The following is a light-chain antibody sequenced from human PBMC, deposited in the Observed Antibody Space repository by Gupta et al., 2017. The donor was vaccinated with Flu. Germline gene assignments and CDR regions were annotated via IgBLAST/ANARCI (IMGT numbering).Light chain of an antibody. CDR3: HQTDSNPRFN. J-gene: IGKJ3*01. CDR1: QNIRTH. V-gene: IGKV1-39*01. Sequence: SYLYASVGDRVTITCRARQNIRTHLNWYEQKQRKAPTLLIFAASTWQRGVSSRFSGSGYGKDLALTISRRQQEDFASYYCHQTDSNPRFNFGHGTKVDVK. CDR2: AAS.